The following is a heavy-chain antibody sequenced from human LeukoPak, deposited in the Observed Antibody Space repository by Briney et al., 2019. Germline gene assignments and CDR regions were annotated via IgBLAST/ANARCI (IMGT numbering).Heavy chain of an antibody. CDR2: ISYDGSNK. CDR1: GFTFSSYA. V-gene: IGHV3-30*04. CDR3: ARDLGCSSTSCYGNWFDL. D-gene: IGHD2-2*01. J-gene: IGHJ5*02. Sequence: GRSLRLSCAASGFTFSSYAMHWVRQAPGKGLEWVAVISYDGSNKYYADSVKGRFTISRDNSKNTLYLQMNSLRAEDTAVYYCARDLGCSSTSCYGNWFDLWGQGTLVTVSS.